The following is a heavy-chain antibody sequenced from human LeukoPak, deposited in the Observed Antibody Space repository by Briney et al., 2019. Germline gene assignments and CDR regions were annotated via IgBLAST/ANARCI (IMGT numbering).Heavy chain of an antibody. CDR2: IYYSGST. Sequence: SETLSLTCTVSGGSISSSSYYWGWIRQPPGKGLEWIGSIYYSGSTYYNPSLKSRVTISVDTSKNQFSLKLSSVTAADTAVYYCAGSDSSQLTFDPWGQGTLVTVSS. J-gene: IGHJ5*02. CDR1: GGSISSSSYY. D-gene: IGHD6-19*01. CDR3: AGSDSSQLTFDP. V-gene: IGHV4-39*07.